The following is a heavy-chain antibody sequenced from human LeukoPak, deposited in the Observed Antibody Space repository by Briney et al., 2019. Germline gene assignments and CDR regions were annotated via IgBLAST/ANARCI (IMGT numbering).Heavy chain of an antibody. D-gene: IGHD5-24*01. V-gene: IGHV3-74*01. CDR3: VRDGDGYNFDY. Sequence: GPLRLSCAASGFTFSSYAMSWVRQAPGKGLEWVSRIKGDGSYTNYADSVKGRFTISRDNAKNTLNLQMNSLRAEDTAVYYCVRDGDGYNFDYWGQGTLVTVSS. J-gene: IGHJ4*02. CDR2: IKGDGSYT. CDR1: GFTFSSYA.